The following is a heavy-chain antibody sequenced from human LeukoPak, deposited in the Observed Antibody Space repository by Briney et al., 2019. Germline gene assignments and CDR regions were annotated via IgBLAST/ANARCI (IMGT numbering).Heavy chain of an antibody. D-gene: IGHD3-22*01. J-gene: IGHJ4*02. CDR2: INDNGSS. CDR1: GGSFSGYY. CDR3: ARRCFDTSGWLFDY. Sequence: SETLSLTCAVYGGSFSGYYWSWIRQPPGKGLEWIGEINDNGSSNYNPSVKSRVAISVDTSKNQFSLKLTSVTAADTAVYYYARRCFDTSGWLFDYWGQGTLVTVSS. V-gene: IGHV4-34*01.